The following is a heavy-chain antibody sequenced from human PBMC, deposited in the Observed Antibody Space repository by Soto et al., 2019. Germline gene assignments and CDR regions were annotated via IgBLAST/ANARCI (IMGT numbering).Heavy chain of an antibody. V-gene: IGHV2-5*02. Sequence: QITLKESGPTLVKPTQTLTLTCTFSGFSLSTSGVGVAWVRQPPGKALEWLALIYWDDDKRYSPSLKNRLTITKDTSKSQVVLTMTNMDPVDTATYYCAHDRSGYLGFDYWGQGTLVTVSS. J-gene: IGHJ4*02. D-gene: IGHD3-22*01. CDR3: AHDRSGYLGFDY. CDR2: IYWDDDK. CDR1: GFSLSTSGVG.